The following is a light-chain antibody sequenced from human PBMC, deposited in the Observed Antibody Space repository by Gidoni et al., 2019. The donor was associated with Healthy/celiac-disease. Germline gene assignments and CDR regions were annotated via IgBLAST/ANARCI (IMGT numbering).Light chain of an antibody. CDR3: QQSYSTPPWT. CDR2: AAS. V-gene: IGKV1-39*01. Sequence: DIQMTESPSSLSASVGDRVTIPSRASQSISSYLNWYQQKPGEAPKLLIYAASSLQSGVPSRFSGGGSGTDFTLTISTLQPEDFATYYCQQSYSTPPWTFGQGTKLEIK. J-gene: IGKJ2*02. CDR1: QSISSY.